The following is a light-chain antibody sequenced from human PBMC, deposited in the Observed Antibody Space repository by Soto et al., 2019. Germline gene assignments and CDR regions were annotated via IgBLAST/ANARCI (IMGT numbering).Light chain of an antibody. J-gene: IGKJ2*01. CDR3: QQYHTYSKT. V-gene: IGKV1-5*03. CDR1: QDIGSG. Sequence: DIQMTQSPSTLSASAGDRVTITCRASQDIGSGLAWYQHKPGKAPELLIYKASILESGVPSRFSGGGSGTEFTLTISSLQPDDFATYYCQQYHTYSKTFGQGTKLEIK. CDR2: KAS.